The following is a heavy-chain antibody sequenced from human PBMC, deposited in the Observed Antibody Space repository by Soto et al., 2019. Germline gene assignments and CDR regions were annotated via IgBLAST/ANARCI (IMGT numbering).Heavy chain of an antibody. CDR1: GFTVSSNY. V-gene: IGHV3-66*01. CDR2: IYSGGST. D-gene: IGHD3-3*01. J-gene: IGHJ6*03. CDR3: ARDLGLDYDFWSGYYPNYYYMDV. Sequence: PGGSLRLSCAASGFTVSSNYMSWVRQAPGKGLEWVSVIYSGGSTYYADSVKGRFTISRDNSKNTLYLQMNSLRAEDTAVYYCARDLGLDYDFWSGYYPNYYYMDVWGKGTTVTVSS.